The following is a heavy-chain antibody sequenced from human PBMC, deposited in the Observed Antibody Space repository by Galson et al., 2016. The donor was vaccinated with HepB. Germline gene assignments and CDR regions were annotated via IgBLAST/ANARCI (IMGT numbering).Heavy chain of an antibody. D-gene: IGHD3-9*01. CDR1: GFSFTDYG. Sequence: SLRLSCATSGFSFTDYGMHWVRQPPGKGLEWVAVAWHDGTNIHYVDSVEGRFTISRDYSKNTVDLQMDSLRDEDTALYYCARDQFPYYDIVTGNNFDLWGQGTLVTVSS. V-gene: IGHV3-33*01. CDR2: AWHDGTNI. J-gene: IGHJ4*02. CDR3: ARDQFPYYDIVTGNNFDL.